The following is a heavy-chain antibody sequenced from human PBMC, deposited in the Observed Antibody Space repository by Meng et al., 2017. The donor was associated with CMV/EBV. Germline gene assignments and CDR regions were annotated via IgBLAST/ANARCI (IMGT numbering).Heavy chain of an antibody. J-gene: IGHJ5*02. CDR1: GGSISSYY. CDR3: VRSMVVAGDWFDP. CDR2: IYTSGST. Sequence: VQLQEAGPGLVKPSGPRSLTCTVSGGSISSYYWSWIRQPAGKGLEWIGRIYTSGSTNYNPSLKSRVTMSVDTSKNQFSLKLSSVTAADTAVYYCVRSMVVAGDWFDPWGQGTLVTVSS. D-gene: IGHD2-15*01. V-gene: IGHV4-4*07.